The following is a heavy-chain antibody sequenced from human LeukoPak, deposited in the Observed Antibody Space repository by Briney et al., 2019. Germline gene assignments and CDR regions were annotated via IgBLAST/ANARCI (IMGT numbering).Heavy chain of an antibody. CDR2: IYYSGST. J-gene: IGHJ6*03. CDR3: ARSPYYDFRSGYYAQYYYYMDV. D-gene: IGHD3-3*01. V-gene: IGHV4-59*11. CDR1: GGSISSHY. Sequence: SETLSLTCTVSGGSISSHYWSWIRQPPGKGLEWIGYIYYSGSTNYNPSLKSRVTISVDTSKNQFSLKLSSVTAADTAVYYCARSPYYDFRSGYYAQYYYYMDVWGKGTTVTVSS.